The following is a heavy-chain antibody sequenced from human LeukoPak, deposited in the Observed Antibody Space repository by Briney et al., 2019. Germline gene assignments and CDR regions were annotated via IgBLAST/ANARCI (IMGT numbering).Heavy chain of an antibody. CDR1: GFAFSNNW. Sequence: GGSLRLSWAASGFAFSNNWMHWVRQAPGKGLRWVSRINSDGSSTSYADSVKARFTISRDNAKNTLYLQMNSLRAEDTAVYYCASSDWYAAFDIWGQGTMVTVSS. J-gene: IGHJ3*02. V-gene: IGHV3-74*01. CDR2: INSDGSST. D-gene: IGHD3-9*01. CDR3: ASSDWYAAFDI.